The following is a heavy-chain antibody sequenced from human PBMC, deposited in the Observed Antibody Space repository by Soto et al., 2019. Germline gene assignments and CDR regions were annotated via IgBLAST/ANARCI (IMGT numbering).Heavy chain of an antibody. D-gene: IGHD6-13*01. Sequence: QVQLVESGGGVVQPGRSLRLSCAASGFTFSSYAMHWVRQAPGKGLEWVAVISYDGSNKYYADSVKGRFTISRDNSKNTLYLQMNSLRAEDTAVYYCARGIEAALIDYWGQGTLVTVSS. CDR3: ARGIEAALIDY. J-gene: IGHJ4*02. V-gene: IGHV3-30-3*01. CDR2: ISYDGSNK. CDR1: GFTFSSYA.